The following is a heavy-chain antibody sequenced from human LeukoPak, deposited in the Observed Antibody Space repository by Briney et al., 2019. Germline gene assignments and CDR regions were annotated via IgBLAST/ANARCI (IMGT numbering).Heavy chain of an antibody. CDR2: IYYSGST. CDR3: ATYNDFWSGKHFDY. V-gene: IGHV4-30-4*08. D-gene: IGHD3-3*01. J-gene: IGHJ4*02. Sequence: SETLSLTCTVSGGSINSYYWSWIRQPPGRGLEWIGYIYYSGSTYYNPSLKSRVIISLDTSKNQFSLKLNSVTAADTAVYYCATYNDFWSGKHFDYWGQGTLVTVSS. CDR1: GGSINSYY.